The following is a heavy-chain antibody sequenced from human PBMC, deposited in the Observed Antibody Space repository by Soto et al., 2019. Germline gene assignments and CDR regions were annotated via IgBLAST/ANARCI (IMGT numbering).Heavy chain of an antibody. J-gene: IGHJ5*02. CDR2: TYYRSKWYN. CDR3: ARDRLVGYSGYDPVNWFDP. Sequence: PSQTLSLTCAISGDSVSSNSAAWNWIRQSPSRGLEWLGRTYYRSKWYNDYAVSVKSRITINPDTSKNQFSLQLNSVTPEDTAVYYCARDRLVGYSGYDPVNWFDPWGQGTLVTVSS. D-gene: IGHD5-12*01. CDR1: GDSVSSNSAA. V-gene: IGHV6-1*01.